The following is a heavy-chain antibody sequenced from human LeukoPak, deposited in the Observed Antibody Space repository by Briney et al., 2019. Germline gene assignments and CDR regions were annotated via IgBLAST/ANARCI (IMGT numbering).Heavy chain of an antibody. CDR2: IYSGGST. J-gene: IGHJ3*02. Sequence: GGSLRLSCAASRFTVSSNYMSWVRQAPGKGLEWVSVIYSGGSTYYADSVKGRFTISRDNSKNTLYLQMNSLRAEDTAVYYCARAPRTMIVGDIWGQGTMVTVSS. CDR3: ARAPRTMIVGDI. D-gene: IGHD3-22*01. CDR1: RFTVSSNY. V-gene: IGHV3-66*01.